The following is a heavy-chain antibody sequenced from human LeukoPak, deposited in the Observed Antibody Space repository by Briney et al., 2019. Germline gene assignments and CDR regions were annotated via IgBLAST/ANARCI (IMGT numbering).Heavy chain of an antibody. CDR2: IYPGDSDT. CDR1: GYSFTSYW. D-gene: IGHD4-17*01. Sequence: GESLKISCKGSGYSFTSYWSAWVRQMPGKGLEWMGFIYPGDSDTRYSPSFQGQVTFSADKSIRTAYLQWSSLKASDTAMYYCARHSTYGDYGDYWGQGTLVTVSS. CDR3: ARHSTYGDYGDY. V-gene: IGHV5-51*01. J-gene: IGHJ4*02.